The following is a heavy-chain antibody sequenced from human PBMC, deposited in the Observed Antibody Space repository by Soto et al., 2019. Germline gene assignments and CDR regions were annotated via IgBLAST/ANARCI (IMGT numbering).Heavy chain of an antibody. Sequence: SETLSLTCTVSGGSISGGGYYWSWIRQHPGKGLEWIGYIYYSGTTYYNPSLKSRVTISVDTSKNQFSLKLSSVSAADTALYYCARCSLVVVPAPGLDPWGRGTLVTVSS. CDR3: ARCSLVVVPAPGLDP. J-gene: IGHJ5*02. V-gene: IGHV4-31*03. CDR2: IYYSGTT. D-gene: IGHD2-2*01. CDR1: GGSISGGGYY.